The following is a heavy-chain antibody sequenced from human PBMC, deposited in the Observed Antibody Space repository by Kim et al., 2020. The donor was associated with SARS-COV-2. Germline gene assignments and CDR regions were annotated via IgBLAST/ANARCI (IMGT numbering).Heavy chain of an antibody. J-gene: IGHJ6*02. D-gene: IGHD2-2*01. Sequence: QKFQGRVTMTEDTSTDTAYMELSSLRSEDTAVYYCALSSIPPAHYYGMDVWGQGTTVTVSS. V-gene: IGHV1-24*01. CDR3: ALSSIPPAHYYGMDV.